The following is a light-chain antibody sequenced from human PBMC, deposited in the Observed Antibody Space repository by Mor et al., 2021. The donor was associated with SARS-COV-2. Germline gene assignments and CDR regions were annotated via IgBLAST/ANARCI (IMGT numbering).Light chain of an antibody. CDR1: QSLTSNS. CDR3: HQFGSSVFS. CDR2: DAS. Sequence: TLSLSPGETATHSCRASQSLTSNSLAWYQQKPGQPPRLLIFDASSRPTGIPDRFSVSGSGTDFTLTISRVEPEDFAVYHCHQFGSSVFSFGQG. J-gene: IGKJ2*01. V-gene: IGKV3-20*01.